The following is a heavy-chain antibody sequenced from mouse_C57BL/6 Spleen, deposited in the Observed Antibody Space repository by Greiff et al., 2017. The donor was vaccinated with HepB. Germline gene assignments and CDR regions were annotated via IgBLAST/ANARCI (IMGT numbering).Heavy chain of an antibody. V-gene: IGHV1-64*01. Sequence: QVQLKQPGAELVKPGASVKLSCKASGYTFTSYWMHWVKQRPGQGLEWIGMIHPNSGSTNYNEKFKSKATLTVDKSSSTAYMQLSSLTSEDSAVYYCARSGITTDYFDYWGQGTTLTVSS. CDR2: IHPNSGST. CDR1: GYTFTSYW. J-gene: IGHJ2*01. D-gene: IGHD1-1*01. CDR3: ARSGITTDYFDY.